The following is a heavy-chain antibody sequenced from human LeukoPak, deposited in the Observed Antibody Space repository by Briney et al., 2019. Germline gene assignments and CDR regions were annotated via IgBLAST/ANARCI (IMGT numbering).Heavy chain of an antibody. V-gene: IGHV4-59*02. CDR3: ARPPHYYDTSGYSV. CDR1: GVSVSNYY. J-gene: IGHJ4*02. Sequence: SETLSLTCTVSGVSVSNYYWSWLRQPPGKRLEWIGYVSNIETINYNPSLKSRVTISVDTSKNQFSLRLNSVTAADTAVYYCARPPHYYDTSGYSVWGQGTLVTVSS. D-gene: IGHD3-22*01. CDR2: VSNIETI.